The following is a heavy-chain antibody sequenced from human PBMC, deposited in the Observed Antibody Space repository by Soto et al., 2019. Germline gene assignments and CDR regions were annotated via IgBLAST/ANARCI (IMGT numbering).Heavy chain of an antibody. CDR1: GYTFTSYD. CDR2: MNPNSGNT. V-gene: IGHV1-8*01. D-gene: IGHD2-2*01. Sequence: QVQLVQSGAELKKPGASVKVSCKASGYTFTSYDINWVRQATGQGLEWMGWMNPNSGNTVYAQKFQGRVTMTRNTSISTAHMEVSSLRSEDTAVYYCARERAIVVVPAADYFYYGMDVWGQGTTVTVSS. J-gene: IGHJ6*02. CDR3: ARERAIVVVPAADYFYYGMDV.